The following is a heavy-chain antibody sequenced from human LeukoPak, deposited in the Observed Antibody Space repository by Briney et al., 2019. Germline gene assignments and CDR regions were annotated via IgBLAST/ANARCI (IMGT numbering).Heavy chain of an antibody. J-gene: IGHJ6*03. CDR2: IGSSGDIT. V-gene: IGHV3-23*01. CDR1: GFTFSSYA. CDR3: ARVGYDSSGYYYYYMDV. Sequence: GGSLRLSCAASGFTFSSYAMSWVRQAPGMGLEWVSSIGSSGDITYYADSVKGRFTISRDNAKNSLYLQMNSLRAEDTAVYYCARVGYDSSGYYYYYMDVWGKGTTVTVSS. D-gene: IGHD3-22*01.